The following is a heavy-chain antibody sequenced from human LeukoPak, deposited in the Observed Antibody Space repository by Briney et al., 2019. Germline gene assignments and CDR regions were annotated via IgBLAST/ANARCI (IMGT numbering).Heavy chain of an antibody. Sequence: ASVKVSCKASGYTFTNYGVSWVRQAPGQGLEWMGWIDPNSGGTNSAQKFPGRVTMTRDTSISTAYMELSRLRSDDTAVYYCARVSLRQWLVRAFDIWGQGTMVTVSS. CDR3: ARVSLRQWLVRAFDI. CDR2: IDPNSGGT. CDR1: GYTFTNYG. D-gene: IGHD6-19*01. J-gene: IGHJ3*02. V-gene: IGHV1-2*02.